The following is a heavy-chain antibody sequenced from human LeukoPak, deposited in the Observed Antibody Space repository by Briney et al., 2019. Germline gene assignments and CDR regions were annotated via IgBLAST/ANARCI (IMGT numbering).Heavy chain of an antibody. V-gene: IGHV5-51*01. J-gene: IGHJ4*02. D-gene: IGHD5-24*01. Sequence: HGESLKISCKGSGYSFTSYWIGWVRQMPGKGLEWMGIIYPGDSDTRYSPSFQGQVTISADKSISTAYLQWSSLKASDTAMYYCARLRRTPGWLHRKTPTPYFDYWGQGTLVTLSS. CDR3: ARLRRTPGWLHRKTPTPYFDY. CDR2: IYPGDSDT. CDR1: GYSFTSYW.